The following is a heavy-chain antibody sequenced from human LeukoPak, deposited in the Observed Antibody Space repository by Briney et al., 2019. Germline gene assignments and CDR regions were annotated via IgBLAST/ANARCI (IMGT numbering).Heavy chain of an antibody. D-gene: IGHD6-13*01. CDR3: ARVSIAAAAKYYYYGMDV. CDR1: GVSISSYY. CDR2: IYYSGST. V-gene: IGHV4-59*01. Sequence: SETLSLTCTVSGVSISSYYWSWIRQPPGKGLEWIGYIYYSGSTNYNPSLKSRVTISVDTSKNQFSLKLSSVTAADTAVYYCARVSIAAAAKYYYYGMDVRGQGTTVTVS. J-gene: IGHJ6*02.